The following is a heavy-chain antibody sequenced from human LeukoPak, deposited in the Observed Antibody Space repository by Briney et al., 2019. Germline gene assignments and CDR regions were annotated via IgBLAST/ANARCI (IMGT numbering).Heavy chain of an antibody. CDR3: AKGTYYYDSSGYSHGANFDY. D-gene: IGHD3-22*01. J-gene: IGHJ4*02. CDR2: IYPGDSDT. V-gene: IGHV5-51*01. Sequence: GESLKISCKGSGYSFTSYWIGWVRQMPGKGLGWMGIIYPGDSDTRYSPSFQGQVTISADKSISTAYLQWSSLKASDTAMYYCAKGTYYYDSSGYSHGANFDYWGQGTLVTVSS. CDR1: GYSFTSYW.